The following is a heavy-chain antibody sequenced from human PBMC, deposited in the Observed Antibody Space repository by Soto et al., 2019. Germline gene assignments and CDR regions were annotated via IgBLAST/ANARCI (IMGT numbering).Heavy chain of an antibody. CDR2: ISFDGRNS. Sequence: PGGSLRLSCAASGFTFNNYGMHWVRQAPGKGLEWVVVISFDGRNSYYLDSVKGRFTISRDNSKNTLYLDMTSLRPEDTAIYYCVKQTGSGSYYYAYFDYWGQGTLVTVSS. J-gene: IGHJ4*02. V-gene: IGHV3-30*18. D-gene: IGHD3-10*01. CDR3: VKQTGSGSYYYAYFDY. CDR1: GFTFNNYG.